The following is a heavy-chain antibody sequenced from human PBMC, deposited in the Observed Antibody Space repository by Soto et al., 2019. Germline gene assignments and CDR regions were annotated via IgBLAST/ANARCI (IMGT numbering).Heavy chain of an antibody. CDR1: GDSIRSSSYY. Sequence: SETLSLTCTVSGDSIRSSSYYWGWIRQPPGKGLEWIGSVYYSGSTSYNPSLKSRVTISLDTSKNQFSLKLSSVTAADTAVYYCARDRYYYGSGSYYTDWGQGTLVTVS. CDR3: ARDRYYYGSGSYYTD. V-gene: IGHV4-39*07. J-gene: IGHJ4*02. CDR2: VYYSGST. D-gene: IGHD3-10*01.